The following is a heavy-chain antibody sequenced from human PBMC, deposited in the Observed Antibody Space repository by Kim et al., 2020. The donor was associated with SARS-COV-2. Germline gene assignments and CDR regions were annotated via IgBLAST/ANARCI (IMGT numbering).Heavy chain of an antibody. D-gene: IGHD1-26*01. J-gene: IGHJ4*02. CDR3: ARHRPGELGDYFDY. CDR1: GGSISSSSYY. Sequence: SETLSLTCTVSGGSISSSSYYWGWIRQPPGKGLEWIGSIYYSGSTYYNPSLKSRVTISVDTSKNQFSLKLSSVTAADTAVYYCARHRPGELGDYFDYWGQGTLVTVSS. V-gene: IGHV4-39*01. CDR2: IYYSGST.